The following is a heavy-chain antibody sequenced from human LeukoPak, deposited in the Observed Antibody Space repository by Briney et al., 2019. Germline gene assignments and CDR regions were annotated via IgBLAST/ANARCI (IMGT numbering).Heavy chain of an antibody. CDR2: INTNTGNP. CDR3: ARSGASGSHYARYYYYYMDV. V-gene: IGHV7-4-1*02. J-gene: IGHJ6*03. CDR1: GYTFTNYT. D-gene: IGHD3-10*01. Sequence: GASVKVSCKASGYTFTNYTINWVRQAPGQGLEWMGWINTNTGNPTYAQGFTGRFVFSLDTSVSAAYLQISSLKAEDTAVYYCARSGASGSHYARYYYYYMDVWGKGTTVTVSS.